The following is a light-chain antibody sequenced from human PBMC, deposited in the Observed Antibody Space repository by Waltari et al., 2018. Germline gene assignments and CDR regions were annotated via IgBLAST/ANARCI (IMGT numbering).Light chain of an antibody. J-gene: IGKJ4*01. CDR2: AAS. CDR1: QIISNY. V-gene: IGKV1-39*01. Sequence: DIQMTQSPSSLSASVGDRVTITCRASQIISNYLNWYQRKPGKAPNLLIYAASSLQSGVPSRFSGSGSGTDFTLTISSPQPEDFATYYCQQSYSTPLTFGGGTKVEIK. CDR3: QQSYSTPLT.